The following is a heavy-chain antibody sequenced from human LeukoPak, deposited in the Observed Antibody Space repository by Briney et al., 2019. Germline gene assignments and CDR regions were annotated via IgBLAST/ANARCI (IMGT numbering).Heavy chain of an antibody. CDR2: ISYDGNKE. CDR3: ARDQTGYSSGWPYYYYYYMDV. V-gene: IGHV3-30*03. CDR1: GFTFNTFG. D-gene: IGHD6-19*01. J-gene: IGHJ6*03. Sequence: GGSLRLSCAASGFTFNTFGIHWVRQAPGKGLDWVAVISYDGNKEYYADSVKGRFTISRDNSKNTLYLQMNSLRPEDTAVYYCARDQTGYSSGWPYYYYYYMDVWGKGTTVTISS.